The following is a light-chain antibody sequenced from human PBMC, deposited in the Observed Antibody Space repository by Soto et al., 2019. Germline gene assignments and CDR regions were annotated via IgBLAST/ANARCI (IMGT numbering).Light chain of an antibody. CDR2: WAS. J-gene: IGKJ2*01. V-gene: IGKV4-1*01. CDR3: QQFSSPPFFP. Sequence: IVMTQSPDSLAVSLGERATINCKSSQSVFKGANNKDCLAWYQQKPGQPPKLLLYWASTRESGVPDRCSGSESGTDFTLTISSLQAEDVAIYYCQQFSSPPFFPFGQGTKGEIK. CDR1: QSVFKGANNKDC.